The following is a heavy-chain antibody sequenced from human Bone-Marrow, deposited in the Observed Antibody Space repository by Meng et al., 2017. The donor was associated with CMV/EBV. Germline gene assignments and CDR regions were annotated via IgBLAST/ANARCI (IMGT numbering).Heavy chain of an antibody. Sequence: LRLSCAISGDSVSSNSAAWNWIRQSPSRGLEWLGRTYYRSKWYNDYTISVKSRITINPDTSKNQFSLQLNSVTPEDTAVYYCARDYYDSGGYYYTEGYYHGLDVWGQGTTVTFSS. CDR1: GDSVSSNSAA. CDR2: TYYRSKWYN. D-gene: IGHD3-22*01. V-gene: IGHV6-1*01. J-gene: IGHJ6*02. CDR3: ARDYYDSGGYYYTEGYYHGLDV.